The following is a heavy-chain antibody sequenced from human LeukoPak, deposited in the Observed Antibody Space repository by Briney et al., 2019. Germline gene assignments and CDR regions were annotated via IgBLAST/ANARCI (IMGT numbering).Heavy chain of an antibody. CDR2: IIPIFGTA. Sequence: ASVKVSCKASGGTFSSYAISWVRQAPGQGLEWMGGIIPIFGTANYAQKFQGRVTITADESTSTAYMELSSLRSEDTAVYYCARDYSSGWYDWFDPWGQGTLVTVSS. CDR3: ARDYSSGWYDWFDP. D-gene: IGHD6-19*01. V-gene: IGHV1-69*13. CDR1: GGTFSSYA. J-gene: IGHJ5*02.